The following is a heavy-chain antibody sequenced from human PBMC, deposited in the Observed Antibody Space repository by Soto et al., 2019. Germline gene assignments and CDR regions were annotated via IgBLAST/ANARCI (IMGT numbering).Heavy chain of an antibody. J-gene: IGHJ6*02. V-gene: IGHV1-69*12. D-gene: IGHD5-18*01. CDR3: ARGYSYGPNYYYYGMDV. CDR2: IIPIFGTA. Sequence: QVQLVQSGAEVKKPGSSVKVSCKASGGTFSSYAISWVRQAPGQGLEWMGGIIPIFGTANYAQKFQGRVTITADESTSTAYMELSSLISEDTAVYYCARGYSYGPNYYYYGMDVWGQGTTVTVSS. CDR1: GGTFSSYA.